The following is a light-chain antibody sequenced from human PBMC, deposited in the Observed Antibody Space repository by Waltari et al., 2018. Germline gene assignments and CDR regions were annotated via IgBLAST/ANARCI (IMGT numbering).Light chain of an antibody. CDR3: QQRSNWPPMYT. V-gene: IGKV3-11*01. CDR1: QSVNTK. Sequence: EIVLTQSPATLSLSPGQGATLSCRASQSVNTKLAWYQQKPGQAPSLLIYDASNRATGIPGRFSGRGSGTDFTLTISSLEPEDFAVYYCQQRSNWPPMYTFGQGTKLEIK. CDR2: DAS. J-gene: IGKJ2*01.